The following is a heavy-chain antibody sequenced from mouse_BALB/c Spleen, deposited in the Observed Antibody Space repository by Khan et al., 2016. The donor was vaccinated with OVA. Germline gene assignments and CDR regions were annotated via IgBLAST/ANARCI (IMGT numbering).Heavy chain of an antibody. CDR3: TRRGTARATRWFAY. Sequence: QVRLQQSGAELVKPGASVKLSCKASGYTFTSYYMYWLKQRPGQGLEWIGEINPSNGGTNFNEKFKSKATLTVDKSSSTAYMQLSSLTSEDSAVXYGTRRGTARATRWFAYWGQGTLVTVSA. CDR1: GYTFTSYY. V-gene: IGHV1S81*02. J-gene: IGHJ3*01. D-gene: IGHD3-1*01. CDR2: INPSNGGT.